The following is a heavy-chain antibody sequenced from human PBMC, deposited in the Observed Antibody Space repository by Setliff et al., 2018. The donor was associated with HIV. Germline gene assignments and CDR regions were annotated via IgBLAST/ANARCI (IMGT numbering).Heavy chain of an antibody. D-gene: IGHD3-16*02. Sequence: PSENLSLTCTVSGGSISSSSYYWGWIRQPPGKGLEWIGSIYYNGSTYYNPSLKSRVTISVDTSKNQFSLKLSSVTAADTAVYYCARDYYDYVWGSYRLFDYWGQGTLVTVSS. J-gene: IGHJ4*02. CDR1: GGSISSSSYY. V-gene: IGHV4-39*07. CDR3: ARDYYDYVWGSYRLFDY. CDR2: IYYNGST.